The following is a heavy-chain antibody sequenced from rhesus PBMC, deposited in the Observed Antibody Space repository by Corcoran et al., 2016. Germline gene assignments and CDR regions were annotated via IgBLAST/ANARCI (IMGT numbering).Heavy chain of an antibody. D-gene: IGHD4-35*01. CDR2: IYGGSGST. Sequence: QVQLQESGPGLVKPSETLSLTCAVSGYSISSGYGWGWISQPPGKGLEWIGQIYGGSGSTYYNPSLKCRVTVSKVTSKNQVSLKLSSVTAADTAVYYCARGDYGNLRAFDYWGQGVLVTVSS. CDR3: ARGDYGNLRAFDY. V-gene: IGHV4-127*01. J-gene: IGHJ4*01. CDR1: GYSISSGYG.